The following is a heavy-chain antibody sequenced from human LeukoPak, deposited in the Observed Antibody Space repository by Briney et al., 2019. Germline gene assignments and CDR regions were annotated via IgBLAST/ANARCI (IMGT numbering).Heavy chain of an antibody. J-gene: IGHJ4*02. D-gene: IGHD1-26*01. Sequence: PGGSLRLSCAASGFTFSSYAMHWVRQAPGKGLEWVAVISYDGSNKYYADSVKGRFTISRDNSKNTLYLQMNSLRAEDTAVYYCARDQGIVGATLDYWGQGTLVTVSS. V-gene: IGHV3-30-3*01. CDR1: GFTFSSYA. CDR3: ARDQGIVGATLDY. CDR2: ISYDGSNK.